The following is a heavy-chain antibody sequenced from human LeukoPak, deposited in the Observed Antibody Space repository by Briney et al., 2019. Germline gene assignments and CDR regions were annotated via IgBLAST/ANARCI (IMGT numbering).Heavy chain of an antibody. CDR3: ARDAVTAAPFDY. D-gene: IGHD2-21*02. CDR2: INAGNGST. V-gene: IGHV1-3*01. J-gene: IGHJ4*02. CDR1: GYTFTSYA. Sequence: ASVKVSCKASGYTFTSYAMHWVRQAPGQRLEWMGWINAGNGSTKYSQKFQGRVTITRDTSASTAYMELSSLRSEDTAVYYCARDAVTAAPFDYWGQGTLVTVSS.